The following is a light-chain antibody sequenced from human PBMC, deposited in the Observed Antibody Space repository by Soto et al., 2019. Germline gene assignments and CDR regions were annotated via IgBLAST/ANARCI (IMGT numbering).Light chain of an antibody. CDR3: QQHAHWRLP. V-gene: IGKV3-11*01. J-gene: IGKJ4*01. CDR1: QSVGNN. CDR2: EAS. Sequence: EIVLIQSPATLSLSPGERATLSCRASQSVGNNLAWYQQKPGQAPGLLIYEASTRATGIPARFSGSGSGTDFTLTISSLEPEDFAVYYCQQHAHWRLPVGGVPMVDIK.